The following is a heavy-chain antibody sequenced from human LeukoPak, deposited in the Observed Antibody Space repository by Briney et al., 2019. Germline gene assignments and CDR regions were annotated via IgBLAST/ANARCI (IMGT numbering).Heavy chain of an antibody. CDR1: GYTFSSYS. J-gene: IGHJ4*02. Sequence: ASVKVSCRASGYTFSSYSINWVRQAPGQGLEWMGWISTYNGNTNYAQKLQGRVTMTTDTSTSTAYMELRSLRSDDTAVYYCAKDRWRDGSSSFDNWGQGTLVTVSS. CDR3: AKDRWRDGSSSFDN. V-gene: IGHV1-18*01. D-gene: IGHD6-6*01. CDR2: ISTYNGNT.